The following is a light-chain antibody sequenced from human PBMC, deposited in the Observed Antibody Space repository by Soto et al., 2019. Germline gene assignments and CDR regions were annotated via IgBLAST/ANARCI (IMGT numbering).Light chain of an antibody. V-gene: IGKV3-11*01. J-gene: IGKJ5*01. CDR1: ESVGTY. Sequence: EIVLTQSPATLSLSPGERATLSCRASESVGTYFAWYQHKPGQAPRLLLYDASQSVTGVPARFSGRWSWTDFTLTISSLEPEDFAIYYCQQRSDWTEISFGQGTRREIK. CDR3: QQRSDWTEIS. CDR2: DAS.